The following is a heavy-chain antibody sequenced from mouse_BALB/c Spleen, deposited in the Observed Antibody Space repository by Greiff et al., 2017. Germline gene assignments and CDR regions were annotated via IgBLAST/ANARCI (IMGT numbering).Heavy chain of an antibody. V-gene: IGHV1S29*02. D-gene: IGHD2-1*01. Sequence: VQLQQSGPELVKPGASVKISCKASGYTFTDYNMHWVKQSHGKSLEWIGYIYPYNGGTGYNQKFKSKATLTVDNSSSTAYMELRSLTSEDSAVYYCAKWDGNSYAMDYWGQGTSVTVSS. J-gene: IGHJ4*01. CDR2: IYPYNGGT. CDR3: AKWDGNSYAMDY. CDR1: GYTFTDYN.